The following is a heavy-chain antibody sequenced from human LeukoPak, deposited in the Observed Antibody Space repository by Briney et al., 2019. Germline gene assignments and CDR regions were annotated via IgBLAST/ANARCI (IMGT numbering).Heavy chain of an antibody. V-gene: IGHV4-59*08. CDR2: IYYSGST. CDR1: GGSISSYY. J-gene: IGHJ4*02. Sequence: PSETLSLTCTVSGGSISSYYWSWIRQPPGKGLEWIGYIYYSGSTNYNPSLKSRVTISVDTSKNQFSLKLSSVTAADTAVYYCARPNNSGWYYFDYWGQGTLVTVSS. CDR3: ARPNNSGWYYFDY. D-gene: IGHD6-19*01.